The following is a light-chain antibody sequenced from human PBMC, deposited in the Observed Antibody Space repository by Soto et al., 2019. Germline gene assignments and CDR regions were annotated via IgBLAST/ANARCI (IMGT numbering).Light chain of an antibody. Sequence: QSVLTQPASVSGSPGQSITISCTGTSSDVGGYNYVSWYQQHPGKAPKLMIYNVSNRPSGVSNRFSGSKSGNTASLTISGLQAEDEGHYYCSSFTSTNTVLFGGGTKLIVL. J-gene: IGLJ2*01. CDR1: SSDVGGYNY. CDR3: SSFTSTNTVL. CDR2: NVS. V-gene: IGLV2-14*01.